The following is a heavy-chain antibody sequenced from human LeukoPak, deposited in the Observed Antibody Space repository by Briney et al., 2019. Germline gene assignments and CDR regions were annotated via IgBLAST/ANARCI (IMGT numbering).Heavy chain of an antibody. V-gene: IGHV3-30*02. CDR3: ARRGAVANAFDI. CDR1: GFTFSSSG. J-gene: IGHJ3*02. D-gene: IGHD6-19*01. Sequence: GGSLRLSCAASGFTFSSSGMHWVRQAPGKGLEWVAFIRYDGNNKYYADSVKGRFTISRDNSKNTLYLQMNSLRAEDTAVYYCARRGAVANAFDIWGQGTMVTVSS. CDR2: IRYDGNNK.